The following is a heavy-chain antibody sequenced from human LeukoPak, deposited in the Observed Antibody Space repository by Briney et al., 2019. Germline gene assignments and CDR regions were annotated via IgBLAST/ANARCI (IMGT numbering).Heavy chain of an antibody. D-gene: IGHD3-16*01. Sequence: PSETLSLTCTVSGGSISSGGYYWSWIRQHPGKGLEWIGYIYYSGSTYYNPSLKSRVTISVDTSKNQFSLKLSSVTAADTAVYYCARGGMTTFGGVPYYFDYWGQGTLVTVSS. CDR1: GGSISSGGYY. J-gene: IGHJ4*02. CDR3: ARGGMTTFGGVPYYFDY. V-gene: IGHV4-31*03. CDR2: IYYSGST.